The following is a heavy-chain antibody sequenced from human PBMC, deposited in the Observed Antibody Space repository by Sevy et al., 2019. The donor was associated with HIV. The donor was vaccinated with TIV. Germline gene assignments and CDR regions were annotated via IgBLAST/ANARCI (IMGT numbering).Heavy chain of an antibody. CDR3: TRVYLRDCSGGSCYLVSASGSPPTEPLDY. CDR1: GFTFGDYA. J-gene: IGHJ4*02. D-gene: IGHD2-15*01. Sequence: GGSLRLSCTASGFTFGDYAMSWFRQAPGKGLEWVGFIRSKAYGGTTEYAASVKGRFTISRDDSKSIAYLQMNSLKTEDTAVYYCTRVYLRDCSGGSCYLVSASGSPPTEPLDYWGQGTLVTVSS. CDR2: IRSKAYGGTT. V-gene: IGHV3-49*03.